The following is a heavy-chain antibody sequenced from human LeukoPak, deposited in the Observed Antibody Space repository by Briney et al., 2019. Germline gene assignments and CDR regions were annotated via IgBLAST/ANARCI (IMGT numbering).Heavy chain of an antibody. CDR3: ARAGASNDFDY. J-gene: IGHJ4*02. Sequence: HPGRTLRLSCAASGFTSTTYGMHWVRQAPGKGLEWVAGIWSDGRKTYYVDSVKGRFTTSRDYSKNTLYLQMSSLRAEDTAVYYCARAGASNDFDYWGQGTLVTVSS. CDR1: GFTSTTYG. D-gene: IGHD2-8*01. V-gene: IGHV3-33*01. CDR2: IWSDGRKT.